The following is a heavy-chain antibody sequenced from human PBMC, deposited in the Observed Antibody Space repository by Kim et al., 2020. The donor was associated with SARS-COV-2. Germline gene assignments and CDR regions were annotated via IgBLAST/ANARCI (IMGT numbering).Heavy chain of an antibody. CDR2: IGGNAIST. CDR1: GFTFRSYA. Sequence: GGSLRLSCAASGFTFRSYAMSWVRQAPGKGLEWVSAIGGNAISTYYADSVRGRFTISRDNSKNTLYLQMNSLRAEDTAVYYCAKENYYDSSGYHEDEYFHHWGQGTLVTVSS. V-gene: IGHV3-23*01. J-gene: IGHJ1*01. D-gene: IGHD3-22*01. CDR3: AKENYYDSSGYHEDEYFHH.